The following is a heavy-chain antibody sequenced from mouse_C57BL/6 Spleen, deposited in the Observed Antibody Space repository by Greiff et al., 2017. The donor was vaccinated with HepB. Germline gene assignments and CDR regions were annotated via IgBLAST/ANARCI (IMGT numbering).Heavy chain of an antibody. CDR3: ARRAVPLYFDY. J-gene: IGHJ2*01. Sequence: EVKLVESGGGLVKPGGSLKLSCAASGFTFSDYGMHWVRQAPEKGLEWVAYISSGSSTIYYADTVKGRFTISRDNAKNTLFLQMTSLRSEDTAMYYCARRAVPLYFDYWGQGTTLTVSS. V-gene: IGHV5-17*01. CDR1: GFTFSDYG. CDR2: ISSGSSTI. D-gene: IGHD1-1*01.